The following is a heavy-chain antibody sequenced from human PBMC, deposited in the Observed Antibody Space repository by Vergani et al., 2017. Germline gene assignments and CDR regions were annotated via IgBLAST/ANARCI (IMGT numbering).Heavy chain of an antibody. V-gene: IGHV3-13*01. CDR3: ARARTQYGDYNLGAVAFDI. CDR2: IGTAGDT. J-gene: IGHJ3*02. D-gene: IGHD4-17*01. Sequence: EVQLVESGGGLVQPGGSLRLSCAASGFNFSSYDMHWVRQATGKGMEWVSAIGTAGDTYYPGSVKGRFTISRENAKNSLYLQMNSLRAGDTAVYYCARARTQYGDYNLGAVAFDIWGQGTMVTVSS. CDR1: GFNFSSYD.